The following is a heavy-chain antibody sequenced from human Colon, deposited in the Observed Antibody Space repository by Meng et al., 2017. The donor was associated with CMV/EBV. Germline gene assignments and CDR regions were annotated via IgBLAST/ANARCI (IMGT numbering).Heavy chain of an antibody. J-gene: IGHJ4*02. D-gene: IGHD1-26*01. CDR3: ARHRGGSLDF. CDR1: GFTFSSYS. V-gene: IGHV3-21*04. CDR2: ISSSSSYI. Sequence: GGSLRLSCAASGFTFSSYSMNWVRQAPGKGLEWVSSISSSSSYIYYADSVKGRFTISRDNAKNSLYLQMNSLRIEDTAIYYCARHRGGSLDFWGPGTLVTVSS.